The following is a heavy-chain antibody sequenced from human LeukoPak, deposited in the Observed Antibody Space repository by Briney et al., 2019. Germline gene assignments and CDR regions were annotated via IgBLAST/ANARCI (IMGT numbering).Heavy chain of an antibody. CDR3: AKDPGAYYLGSGSYYNGFDY. CDR1: GFTFDDFA. D-gene: IGHD3-10*01. Sequence: PGRSLRLSCAASGFTFDDFAMHWVRQAPGKGLEWVSGISWNSDSIGYADSVKGRFTISRDNAKNSLYLQMNSLRPEDTALYYCAKDPGAYYLGSGSYYNGFDYWGQGALVTVSS. J-gene: IGHJ4*02. CDR2: ISWNSDSI. V-gene: IGHV3-9*01.